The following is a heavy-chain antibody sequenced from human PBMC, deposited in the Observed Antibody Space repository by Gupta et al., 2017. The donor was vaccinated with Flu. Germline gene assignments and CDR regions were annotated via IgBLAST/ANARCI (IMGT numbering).Heavy chain of an antibody. CDR3: AREDCGGDCYYYYYGMDV. D-gene: IGHD2-21*02. CDR1: GFTFSSYG. CDR2: IWYDGSNK. Sequence: QVQLVESGGGVVQPGRSLRLSCAASGFTFSSYGMHWVRQAPGKGLEWVAVIWYDGSNKYYADSVKGRFTISRDNSKNTLYLQMNSLRAEDTAVYYCAREDCGGDCYYYYYGMDVWGQGTTVTVSS. J-gene: IGHJ6*02. V-gene: IGHV3-33*01.